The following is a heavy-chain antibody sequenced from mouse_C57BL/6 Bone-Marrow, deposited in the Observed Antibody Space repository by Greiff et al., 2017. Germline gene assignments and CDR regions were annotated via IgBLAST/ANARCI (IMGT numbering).Heavy chain of an antibody. CDR1: GFTFSDFY. Sequence: EVKLVESGGGLVQSGRSLRLSCATSGFTFSDFYMEWVRQAPGKGLEWIAASRNKANDYTTEYSASVKGRFIVSRDTSQSILYLQMNALRAEDTAIYYCARDADYDTGYAMDYWGQGTSVTVSS. V-gene: IGHV7-1*01. J-gene: IGHJ4*01. D-gene: IGHD2-4*01. CDR3: ARDADYDTGYAMDY. CDR2: SRNKANDYTT.